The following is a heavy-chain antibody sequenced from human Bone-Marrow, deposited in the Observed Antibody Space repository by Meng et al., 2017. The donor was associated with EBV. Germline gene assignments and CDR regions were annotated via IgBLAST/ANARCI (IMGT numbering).Heavy chain of an antibody. CDR2: LIPMSGAP. Sequence: QVQVVQSAAGVKKPGSSVKVSCWTSGGTFNSDAVSWVRQAPGQGLEWMGGLIPMSGAPHYAQKFQGRVTITADESTSTHYMDLSNLRSDDTAMYYCASESGRGFTPDYWGQGTLVTVSS. CDR3: ASESGRGFTPDY. J-gene: IGHJ4*02. D-gene: IGHD3-10*01. CDR1: GGTFNSDA. V-gene: IGHV1-69*01.